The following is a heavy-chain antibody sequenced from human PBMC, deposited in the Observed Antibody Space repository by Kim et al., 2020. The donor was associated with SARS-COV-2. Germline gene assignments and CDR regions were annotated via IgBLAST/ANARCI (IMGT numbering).Heavy chain of an antibody. Sequence: GGSLRLSCAXSGFIVSTYYMSWVRQAPGKGLEWVSVIFSGGTTYYADSVKGRFTISRDNSKNTLYLQMDSLRAEDTAVYHCVRRVGFIGWTLDVWGQGTTVTVSS. CDR1: GFIVSTYY. J-gene: IGHJ6*02. V-gene: IGHV3-53*01. CDR3: VRRVGFIGWTLDV. D-gene: IGHD6-19*01. CDR2: IFSGGTT.